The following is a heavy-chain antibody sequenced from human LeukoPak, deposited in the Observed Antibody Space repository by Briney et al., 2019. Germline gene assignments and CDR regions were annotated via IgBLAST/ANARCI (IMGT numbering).Heavy chain of an antibody. Sequence: GESLKISFKGSGYRFTSYWIGWVRQMPGKGLEWLGIIYPGDSDTRYSPSFQGQVTISADKSISTAYLQWSSLKASDTAMYYCARLSYDFWSGYPYGMDVWGQGTTVTVSS. J-gene: IGHJ6*02. D-gene: IGHD3-3*01. CDR3: ARLSYDFWSGYPYGMDV. CDR2: IYPGDSDT. CDR1: GYRFTSYW. V-gene: IGHV5-51*01.